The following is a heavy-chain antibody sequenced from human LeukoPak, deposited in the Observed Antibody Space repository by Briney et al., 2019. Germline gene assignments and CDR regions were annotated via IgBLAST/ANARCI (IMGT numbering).Heavy chain of an antibody. CDR3: AREAERGDSSSYYGYYFDY. D-gene: IGHD3-22*01. CDR2: IRHDESNK. V-gene: IGHV3-30*02. CDR1: GFVFSKNG. Sequence: GGSLRLSCATSGFVFSKNGMHWVRQAPGKGLEWVAFIRHDESNKYYADSVKGRFTISRDSAKNSLYLQMNSLRAEDTAVYYCAREAERGDSSSYYGYYFDYWGQGALVTVSS. J-gene: IGHJ4*02.